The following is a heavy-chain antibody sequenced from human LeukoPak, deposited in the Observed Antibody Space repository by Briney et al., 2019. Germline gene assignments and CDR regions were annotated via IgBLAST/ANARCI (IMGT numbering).Heavy chain of an antibody. CDR3: ARDHSSGWYNGGVRRYYFDY. CDR1: GYTFTSYG. Sequence: GASVKVSCKASGYTFTSYGISWVRQAPGQGLEWMGWISAYNGNTNYAQKLQGRVTMTTDTSTSTAYMELRSLRSDDTAVYYCARDHSSGWYNGGVRRYYFDYWGQGTLVTVSS. V-gene: IGHV1-18*01. CDR2: ISAYNGNT. D-gene: IGHD6-19*01. J-gene: IGHJ4*02.